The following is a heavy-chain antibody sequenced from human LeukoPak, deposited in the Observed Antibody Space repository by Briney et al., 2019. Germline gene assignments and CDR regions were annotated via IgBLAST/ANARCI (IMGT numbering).Heavy chain of an antibody. CDR1: GYTFTGYY. D-gene: IGHD2/OR15-2a*01. V-gene: IGHV1-2*02. CDR3: ARGPTSPVLYYYYYMDV. J-gene: IGHJ6*03. CDR2: INPNSGGT. Sequence: GASVKVSCKASGYTFTGYYMHWVRQAPGEGLEWMGWINPNSGGTNYAQKFQGRVTMTRDTSISTAYMELSRLRSDDTAVYYCARGPTSPVLYYYYYMDVWGKGTTVTVSS.